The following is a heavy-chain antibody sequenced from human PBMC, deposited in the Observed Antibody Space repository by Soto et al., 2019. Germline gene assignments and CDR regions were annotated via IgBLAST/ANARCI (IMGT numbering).Heavy chain of an antibody. CDR1: GGSISSSNW. V-gene: IGHV4-4*02. CDR2: IYHSGST. J-gene: IGHJ6*02. Sequence: SETLSLTCAVSGGSISSSNWWSWVRQPPGKGLEWIGEIYHSGSTNYNPSLKSRVTISVDKSKNQFSLKLSSVTAADTAVYYCARVRVDSGYDSDYYYGMDVWGQGTTVTV. CDR3: ARVRVDSGYDSDYYYGMDV. D-gene: IGHD5-12*01.